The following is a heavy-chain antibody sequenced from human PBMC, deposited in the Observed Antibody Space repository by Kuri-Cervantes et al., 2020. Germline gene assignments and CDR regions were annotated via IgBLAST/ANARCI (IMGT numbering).Heavy chain of an antibody. V-gene: IGHV3-30-3*01. D-gene: IGHD3-22*01. J-gene: IGHJ3*02. CDR3: ARHGVPMIVVVHDAFDI. CDR1: GFTFSDYT. CDR2: VSNDGSIK. Sequence: GESLKISCTVLGFTFSDYTMHWVRQAPGRGLEWVAVVSNDGSIKYYADSVKGRFTISRDNSKNTLYLEMNSLRAGDTAVYYRARHGVPMIVVVHDAFDIWGQGTMVTVSS.